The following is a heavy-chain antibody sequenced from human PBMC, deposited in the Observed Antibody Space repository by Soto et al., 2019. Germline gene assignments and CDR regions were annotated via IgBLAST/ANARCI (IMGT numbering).Heavy chain of an antibody. Sequence: GGSLRLSCAASGFTFSSYDMNWVRQAPGKGLGWVSGVSASGSITSYADSAKGRFTISRDNAKNTVFLQMTGLRAEDTAVYFCAKGDCSGGRCYRGFVYWGQGTLVTVSS. CDR1: GFTFSSYD. J-gene: IGHJ4*02. CDR3: AKGDCSGGRCYRGFVY. CDR2: VSASGSIT. D-gene: IGHD2-15*01. V-gene: IGHV3-23*01.